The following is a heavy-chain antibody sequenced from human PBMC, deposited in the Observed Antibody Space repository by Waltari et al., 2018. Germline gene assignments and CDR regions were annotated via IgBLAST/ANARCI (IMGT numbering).Heavy chain of an antibody. CDR2: IIPIFGTA. Sequence: QVQLVQSGAEVKKPGSSVKVSCKASGGTFSSYAFSWVRQAPGQGLEWMGGIIPIFGTANYAQKFQGRVTITADESTSTAYMELSSLRSEDTAVYYCARGTYYYDSSGYNYWYFDLWGRGTLVTVSS. V-gene: IGHV1-69*13. CDR1: GGTFSSYA. D-gene: IGHD3-22*01. J-gene: IGHJ2*01. CDR3: ARGTYYYDSSGYNYWYFDL.